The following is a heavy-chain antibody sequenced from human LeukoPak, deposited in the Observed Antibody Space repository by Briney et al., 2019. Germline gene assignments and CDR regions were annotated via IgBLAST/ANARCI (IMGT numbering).Heavy chain of an antibody. V-gene: IGHV3-30*04. CDR2: ISYDGSSK. CDR3: ARARSSYGYGDAFDI. J-gene: IGHJ3*02. D-gene: IGHD5-18*01. Sequence: GGSLRLSCAASGFTFSSYAMHWVRQAPGKGLEWVAVISYDGSSKYYADSVKGRFTISRDNSKNTLYLQMNSLRAEDTAVYYCARARSSYGYGDAFDIWGQGTMVTVSS. CDR1: GFTFSSYA.